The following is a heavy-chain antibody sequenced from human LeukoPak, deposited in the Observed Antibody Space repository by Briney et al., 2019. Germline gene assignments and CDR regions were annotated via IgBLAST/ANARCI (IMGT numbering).Heavy chain of an antibody. CDR2: ISDGSRDT. D-gene: IGHD5-12*01. CDR3: TTRLRNHFDY. CDR1: GFTFHDYD. J-gene: IGHJ4*02. Sequence: GGSLRLSCAASGFTFHDYDMSWVRQSPGKGLEWVSTISDGSRDTHYAGSVKGRFTISRDDSQNIVYLQMDSLRAEDTALYYCTTRLRNHFDYWGQGTQVTVSS. V-gene: IGHV3-23*01.